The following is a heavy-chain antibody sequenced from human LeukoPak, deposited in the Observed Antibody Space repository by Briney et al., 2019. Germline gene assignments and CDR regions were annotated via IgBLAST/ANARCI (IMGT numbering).Heavy chain of an antibody. CDR2: INPNSGGT. D-gene: IGHD2-2*01. CDR1: GYTFIVYF. Sequence: ASVKVSFKASGYTFIVYFMNWARQAPGQGLEWMGRINPNSGGTNYAQKFQGRVTMTRDTSISTAYMELSRPRSDDTAVYYCAGDHEDCSSASCYDWGQGTLVTVSS. J-gene: IGHJ4*02. V-gene: IGHV1-2*06. CDR3: AGDHEDCSSASCYD.